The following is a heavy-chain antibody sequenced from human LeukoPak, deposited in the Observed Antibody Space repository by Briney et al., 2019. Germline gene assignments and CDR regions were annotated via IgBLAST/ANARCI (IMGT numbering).Heavy chain of an antibody. CDR3: ARSIAAAKDYYYYYYMDV. Sequence: SETLSLTCTVSGGSISSYYWSWIRQPPGKGLEWIGYIYYSGSTNYNPSLKSRVTISVDTSKNQFSLKLSSVTAADTAVYYCARSIAAAKDYYYYYYMDVWGKGTTVTISS. V-gene: IGHV4-59*01. J-gene: IGHJ6*03. CDR1: GGSISSYY. D-gene: IGHD6-13*01. CDR2: IYYSGST.